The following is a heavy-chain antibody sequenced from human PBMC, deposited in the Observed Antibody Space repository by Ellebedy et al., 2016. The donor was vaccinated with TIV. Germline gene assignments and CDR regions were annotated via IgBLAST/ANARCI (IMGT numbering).Heavy chain of an antibody. Sequence: GESLKISCVTSGFPFSTYSMNWVRQAPGKGLEWVSYITSSSDSKFYADSVKGRFTISRDNSKNMVYMQMSRLRGEDTAIYYCAKEGFRASDWYTDFWGQGTPVTVSA. V-gene: IGHV3-48*01. CDR2: ITSSSDSK. CDR3: AKEGFRASDWYTDF. CDR1: GFPFSTYS. J-gene: IGHJ4*02. D-gene: IGHD6-19*01.